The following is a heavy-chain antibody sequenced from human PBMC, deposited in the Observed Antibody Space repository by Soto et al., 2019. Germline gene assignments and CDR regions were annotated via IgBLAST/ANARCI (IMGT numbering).Heavy chain of an antibody. CDR1: GFTFSSYS. V-gene: IGHV3-21*01. Sequence: EVQLVESGGGLVKPGGSLRLSCAASGFTFSSYSMNWVRQAPGKGLEWVSSISSSSSYIYYADSVKGRFTISRDNAKNSLYLQMNSLRAEDTAVYYCAGGLSASYRMDVWGQGTTVTVSS. CDR2: ISSSSSYI. CDR3: AGGLSASYRMDV. J-gene: IGHJ6*02.